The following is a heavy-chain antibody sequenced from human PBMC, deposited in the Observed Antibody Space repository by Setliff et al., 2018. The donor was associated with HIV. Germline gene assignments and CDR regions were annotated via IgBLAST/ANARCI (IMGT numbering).Heavy chain of an antibody. D-gene: IGHD3-10*01. CDR2: IYSTGSGRT. V-gene: IGHV4-39*07. CDR3: ARVITMVWTTFDP. J-gene: IGHJ5*01. CDR1: GGSVTSSTYY. Sequence: SETLSLTCTVSGGSVTSSTYYWGWIRQPPGKGLEWIGNIYSTGSGRTYYSPSLKSRVTISLDKSKNHFSLELRSVTAADTAVYYCARVITMVWTTFDPWGQGTVVTVSS.